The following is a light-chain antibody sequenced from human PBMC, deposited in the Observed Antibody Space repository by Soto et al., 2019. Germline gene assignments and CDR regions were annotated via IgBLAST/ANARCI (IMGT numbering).Light chain of an antibody. CDR3: QQRSNWPLT. V-gene: IGKV3-11*01. CDR1: QSVSSY. J-gene: IGKJ4*01. Sequence: EIVLTQSPATLSLSPGERATLSCRASQSVSSYLAWYQQKPGQAPRLLIYDASNRATGIAARFSGSGSGTDFSLTISSLEAEDFAVYYCQQRSNWPLTFGGGTKVEI. CDR2: DAS.